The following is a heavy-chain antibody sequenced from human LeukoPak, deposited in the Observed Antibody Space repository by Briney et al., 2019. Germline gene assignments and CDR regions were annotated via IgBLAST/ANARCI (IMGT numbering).Heavy chain of an antibody. V-gene: IGHV3-7*05. D-gene: IGHD2-2*01. J-gene: IGHJ4*02. Sequence: PGGSLRLSCAASGFTLSSYWMSWVRQAPGKGLEWVANIKQDGSEKYYVDSVKGRFTISRDNAKNSLYLQMNSLRAEDTAVYYCARDQRYCSSSSCPWEPFDYWGQGTLVTVSS. CDR2: IKQDGSEK. CDR3: ARDQRYCSSSSCPWEPFDY. CDR1: GFTLSSYW.